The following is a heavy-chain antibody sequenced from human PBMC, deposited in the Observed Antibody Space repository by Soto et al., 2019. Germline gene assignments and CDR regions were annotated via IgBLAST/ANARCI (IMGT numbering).Heavy chain of an antibody. D-gene: IGHD2-2*01. V-gene: IGHV4-31*03. CDR2: IYYSGST. CDR1: GGSISSGGYY. CDR3: ASSSTSLGMDV. J-gene: IGHJ6*02. Sequence: QVQLQESGPGLVKPSQTLSLTCTVSGGSISSGGYYWSWIRQHPGKGLEWIGYIYYSGSTYYNPSLKGRVTISVYTSKTQFALKLSSVTAADTAVYYCASSSTSLGMDVWGQGTTVTVSS.